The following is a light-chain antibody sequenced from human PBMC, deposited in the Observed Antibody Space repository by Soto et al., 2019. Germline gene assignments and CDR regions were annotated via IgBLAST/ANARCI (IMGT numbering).Light chain of an antibody. CDR2: SNS. CDR3: AVWDDSLDGPV. V-gene: IGLV1-44*01. CDR1: RSNIGSNT. Sequence: QLVLTQPPSASGTPGQRVTFSCSGSRSNIGSNTVNWYQQLPGTAPKLLIYSNSQRPSGVPDRFSGSKSGTSASLAISGLQSEDEAAYYCAVWDDSLDGPVLGGGTKLTVL. J-gene: IGLJ2*01.